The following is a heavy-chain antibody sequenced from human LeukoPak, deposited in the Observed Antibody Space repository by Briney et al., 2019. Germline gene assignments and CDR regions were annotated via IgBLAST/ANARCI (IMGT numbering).Heavy chain of an antibody. Sequence: PSETLSLTCTVSGGSISSGDYYWSWIRQPPGKGLEWIGYIYYRGRTYYNPSLKSRVTISVDTSKNQFSLKLSSVTAADTAVYYCARGQQWLPHFDYWGQGTLVTDSS. CDR3: ARGQQWLPHFDY. CDR2: IYYRGRT. CDR1: GGSISSGDYY. J-gene: IGHJ4*02. V-gene: IGHV4-30-4*08. D-gene: IGHD6-19*01.